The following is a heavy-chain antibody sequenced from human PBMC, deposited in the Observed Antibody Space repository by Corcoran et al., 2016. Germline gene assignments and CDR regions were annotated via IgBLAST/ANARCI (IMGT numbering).Heavy chain of an antibody. CDR2: ISAYNGNT. CDR3: ARESPGYSYALIYYYGIDV. V-gene: IGHV1-18*01. Sequence: QVQLVQSGAEVKKPGASVKVSCKASGYTFTSYVISWVRQAPGQGLEWMGCISAYNGNTNYAQKLQGRVTMTTDTSTSTAYMELRSLRSDDTAVAYGARESPGYSYALIYYYGIDVWGQGTTVTVSS. D-gene: IGHD5-18*01. CDR1: GYTFTSYV. J-gene: IGHJ6*02.